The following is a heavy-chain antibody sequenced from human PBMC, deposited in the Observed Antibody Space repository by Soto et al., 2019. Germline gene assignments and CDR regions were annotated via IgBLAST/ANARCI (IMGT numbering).Heavy chain of an antibody. CDR1: GFSVSSTY. D-gene: IGHD4-17*01. V-gene: IGHV3-53*01. J-gene: IGHJ1*01. CDR2: LYKNDDT. CDR3: ARALGTVTKDF. Sequence: SLRLSCKASGFSVSSTYMSWVRQVPGKGLEWVSSLYKNDDTYYAESVRGRFTISRDSSKNSLYLQMSSLSADDTAVYYCARALGTVTKDFWGQGTLVTVSS.